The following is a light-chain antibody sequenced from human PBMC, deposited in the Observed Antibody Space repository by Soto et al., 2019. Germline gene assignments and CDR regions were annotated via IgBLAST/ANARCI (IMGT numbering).Light chain of an antibody. CDR3: PQYGSPGT. Sequence: EIVLTQSPGTLSLSPGERATLSCRASQSVSSSYLAWYQQKPGQAPRLLMYGASSRATGIPDRFSGSGSGTDFTLTISRLEPEDFAVYYCPQYGSPGTFGGGTKVEIK. CDR2: GAS. J-gene: IGKJ4*01. V-gene: IGKV3-20*01. CDR1: QSVSSSY.